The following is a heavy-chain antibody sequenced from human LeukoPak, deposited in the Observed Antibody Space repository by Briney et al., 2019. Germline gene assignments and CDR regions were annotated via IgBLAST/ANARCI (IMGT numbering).Heavy chain of an antibody. Sequence: GGSLRLSSAASGFTFSNAWMSWVRQAPGKGLEWVGRIKSKTDGGTTDYAAPVKGRFTISRDDSKNTLYLQMNSLKTEDTAVYYCTTGGYYDYFWGSYRYLDYWGQGTLVTVSS. D-gene: IGHD3-16*02. V-gene: IGHV3-15*01. CDR3: TTGGYYDYFWGSYRYLDY. CDR2: IKSKTDGGTT. CDR1: GFTFSNAW. J-gene: IGHJ4*02.